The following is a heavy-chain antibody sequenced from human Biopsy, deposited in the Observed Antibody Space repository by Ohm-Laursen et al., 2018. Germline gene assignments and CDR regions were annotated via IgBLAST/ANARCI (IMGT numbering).Heavy chain of an antibody. CDR2: INPHSGTT. Sequence: ASVKVSCKPSGYTFTGQYLHWVRQVPGQGLEWMGWINPHSGTTKFAQDFQGRVTMPRDTSITTANMELRRLRSDDTAVYYCAKGQDLRGGAEYFQHWGQGALVTVSS. CDR3: AKGQDLRGGAEYFQH. D-gene: IGHD2-15*01. J-gene: IGHJ1*01. CDR1: GYTFTGQY. V-gene: IGHV1-2*02.